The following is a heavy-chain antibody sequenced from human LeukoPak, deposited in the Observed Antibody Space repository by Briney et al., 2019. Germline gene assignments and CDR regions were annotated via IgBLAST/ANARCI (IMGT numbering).Heavy chain of an antibody. D-gene: IGHD3-10*01. CDR3: ARAPGSATSLNFDY. CDR2: ISSSSSYI. CDR1: GFTFSSYS. Sequence: GGSLRLSCAASGFTFSSYSMNWVRQAPGKRLEWVSSISSSSSYIYYADSVKGRFTISRDNAKNSLYLQMNSLRAEDTAVYYCARAPGSATSLNFDYWGQGTLVTVSS. J-gene: IGHJ4*02. V-gene: IGHV3-21*01.